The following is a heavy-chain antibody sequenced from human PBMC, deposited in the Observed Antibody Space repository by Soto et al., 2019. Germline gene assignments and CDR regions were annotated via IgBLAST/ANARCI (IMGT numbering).Heavy chain of an antibody. Sequence: QVQLQESGPGLVKPSQTLSLTCTVSGGSISSGGYYWSWIRQHPGKGLEWIGYIYYSGSTYYNPSLKSRVTISVDTSKNQISLTLSSVTAADTAVYYCARVEGENYYGSGMFDPWGQGTLVTVSS. CDR1: GGSISSGGYY. V-gene: IGHV4-31*03. D-gene: IGHD3-10*01. CDR2: IYYSGST. CDR3: ARVEGENYYGSGMFDP. J-gene: IGHJ5*02.